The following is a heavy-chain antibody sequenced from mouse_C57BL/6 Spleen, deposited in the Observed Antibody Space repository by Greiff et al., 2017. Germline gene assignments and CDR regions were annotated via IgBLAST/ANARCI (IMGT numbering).Heavy chain of an antibody. CDR2: IDPSDSYT. Sequence: QVQLQQSGAELVKPGASVKLSCKASGYTFTSYWMQWVKQRPGQGLEWIGEIDPSDSYTNYNQKFKGKATLTVDTSSSTAYMQLSSLTSEDSAVYYCARGTMVTTDGFAYWGQGTLVTVSA. J-gene: IGHJ3*01. D-gene: IGHD2-2*01. CDR1: GYTFTSYW. CDR3: ARGTMVTTDGFAY. V-gene: IGHV1-50*01.